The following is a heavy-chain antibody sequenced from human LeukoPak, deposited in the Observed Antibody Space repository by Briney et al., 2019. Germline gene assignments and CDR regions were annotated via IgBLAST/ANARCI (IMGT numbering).Heavy chain of an antibody. CDR3: ARGPRYCSGGSCSYYFDY. Sequence: PSETLSLTCTVSGGSISSSSYYWGWIRQPPGKGLEWIGSIYYSGSTYYNPSLKSRVTISVDTSKNQFSLKLSSVTPEDTAVYYCARGPRYCSGGSCSYYFDYWGQGTLVTVSS. J-gene: IGHJ4*02. CDR1: GGSISSSSYY. V-gene: IGHV4-39*07. CDR2: IYYSGST. D-gene: IGHD2-15*01.